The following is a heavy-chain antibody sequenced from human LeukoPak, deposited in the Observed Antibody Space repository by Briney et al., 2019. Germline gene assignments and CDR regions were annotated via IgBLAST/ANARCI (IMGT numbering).Heavy chain of an antibody. CDR1: GFSFGDYG. V-gene: IGHV3-49*03. J-gene: IGHJ4*02. CDR3: TRGYGSSGWLFDY. D-gene: IGHD6-19*01. CDR2: IRSKAYGGTT. Sequence: GGSLRLSCTASGFSFGDYGMSWFRQAPGKGPEWVSHIRSKAYGGTTEYATSVKGRFTISRDDSKSIAYLQMSSLKTEDTAVYYCTRGYGSSGWLFDYWGQGTLVTVSS.